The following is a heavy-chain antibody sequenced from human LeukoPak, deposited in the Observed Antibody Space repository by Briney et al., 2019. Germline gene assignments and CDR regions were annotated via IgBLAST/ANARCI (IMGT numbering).Heavy chain of an antibody. V-gene: IGHV3-23*01. CDR3: ARAQYGGYTRGSFDY. J-gene: IGHJ4*02. D-gene: IGHD5-12*01. Sequence: GGSLRLSCAASGFTFSSYAMTWVRQAPGKGLEWVSSISGSGDYTYYTDSVKGRFTMSRDNSKNTVYLKMNSLRAEDTAVYYCARAQYGGYTRGSFDYWGQGTLVTVSS. CDR1: GFTFSSYA. CDR2: ISGSGDYT.